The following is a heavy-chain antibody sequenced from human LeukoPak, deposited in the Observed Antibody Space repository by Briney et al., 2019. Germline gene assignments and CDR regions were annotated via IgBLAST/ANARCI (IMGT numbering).Heavy chain of an antibody. CDR1: GGSISSYY. CDR3: ARGPYSYDRSVAFDI. CDR2: TYDIGSP. J-gene: IGHJ3*02. V-gene: IGHV4-59*08. Sequence: SQTLSLTCTVSGGSISSYYWSWIRQPPGKGLEWIGFTYDIGSPNYNPSLKSRLTISVDTSKNQSSLKLRFVTAAHTPVIFCARGPYSYDRSVAFDIWGQGTMVTVSS. D-gene: IGHD3-22*01.